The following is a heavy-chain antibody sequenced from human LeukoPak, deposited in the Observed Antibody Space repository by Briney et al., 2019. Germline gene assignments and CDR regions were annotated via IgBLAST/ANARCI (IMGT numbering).Heavy chain of an antibody. V-gene: IGHV1-69*06. CDR1: GGTFSSYA. J-gene: IGHJ3*02. CDR2: IIPIFGTA. Sequence: SVKLSCKASGGTFSSYAISWVRQAPGQGLEWMGGIIPIFGTANYAQKFQGRVTITADKSTSTAYMELSSLRSEDTAVYYCARAIVVVVAATHNDAFDIWGQGTMVTVSS. D-gene: IGHD2-15*01. CDR3: ARAIVVVVAATHNDAFDI.